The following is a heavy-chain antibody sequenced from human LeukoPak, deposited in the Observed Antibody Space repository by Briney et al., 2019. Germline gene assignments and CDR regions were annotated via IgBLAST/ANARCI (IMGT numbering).Heavy chain of an antibody. D-gene: IGHD6-19*01. CDR2: ISSSSSTI. Sequence: GGSLRLSCAASGFTFSSYSMNWVRQAPGKGLEWVSYISSSSSTIYYADSVKGRFTISRDNAKNSLYLQMNSLRAEDTAVYYCARAVGVAGRSDFDYWGQGTLVTVSS. CDR1: GFTFSSYS. CDR3: ARAVGVAGRSDFDY. J-gene: IGHJ4*02. V-gene: IGHV3-48*04.